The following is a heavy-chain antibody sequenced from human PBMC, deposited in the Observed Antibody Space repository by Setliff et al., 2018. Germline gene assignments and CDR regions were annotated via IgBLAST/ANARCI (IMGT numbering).Heavy chain of an antibody. J-gene: IGHJ6*03. V-gene: IGHV4-4*08. CDR1: GGSMTDFF. CDR2: IYTKGSI. Sequence: SETLSRTCSVAGGSMTDFFWHWIRQSPGKGLEWIGYIYTKGSINYNPSLRSRVTMSVDRSRNQFSLTLRSVTAADMAVYYCARTYYYSSGRSGYYYYYYYMDVWGKGTTVTVSS. D-gene: IGHD3-10*01. CDR3: ARTYYYSSGRSGYYYYYYYMDV.